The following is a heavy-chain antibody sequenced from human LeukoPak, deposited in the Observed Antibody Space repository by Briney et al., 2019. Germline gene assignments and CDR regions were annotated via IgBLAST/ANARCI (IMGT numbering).Heavy chain of an antibody. Sequence: SETLSLTCAVDGGSLSGYYWSWIRQPPGKGLEWIGEINPTGSTNYNPSLKSRVTISADTSKSQFSLELSSVTAADTAVFYCARALSTVTTYFDSCGQGTLVTVSS. D-gene: IGHD4-17*01. CDR2: INPTGST. V-gene: IGHV4-34*01. CDR3: ARALSTVTTYFDS. J-gene: IGHJ4*02. CDR1: GGSLSGYY.